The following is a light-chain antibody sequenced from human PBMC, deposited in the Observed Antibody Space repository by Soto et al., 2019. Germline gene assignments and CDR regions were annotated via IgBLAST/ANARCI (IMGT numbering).Light chain of an antibody. CDR1: SSNIGSNT. J-gene: IGLJ1*01. Sequence: QSVLTQPPSASGTPGQRVTISCSGSSSNIGSNTVNWYQHLPGTAPKLLIYSDNQWPSGVPDRFSGSKSGTSASLAISGLQSEDEADYYCAAWDDSLNGYVFGTGTKLTVL. V-gene: IGLV1-44*01. CDR2: SDN. CDR3: AAWDDSLNGYV.